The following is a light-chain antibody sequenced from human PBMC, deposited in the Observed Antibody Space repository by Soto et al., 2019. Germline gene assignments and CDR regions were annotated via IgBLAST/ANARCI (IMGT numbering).Light chain of an antibody. Sequence: QSALTQPAAVSGSPGQSISISCTGTISDFGGYNYVSWYQQHPGKTPKLLSYEVTNQPSGVSSRFSAFKSGNTASLTIYGLQAEDEADYYCTSYTDTSVYVFGNGTKVTGL. V-gene: IGLV2-14*01. CDR1: ISDFGGYNY. CDR2: EVT. J-gene: IGLJ1*01. CDR3: TSYTDTSVYV.